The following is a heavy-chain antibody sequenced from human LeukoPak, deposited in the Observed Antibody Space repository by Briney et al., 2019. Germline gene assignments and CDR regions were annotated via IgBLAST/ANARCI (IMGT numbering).Heavy chain of an antibody. CDR2: ISGSGGST. D-gene: IGHD2-15*01. J-gene: IGHJ4*02. Sequence: GGSLRLSCAASGFTFSSYARSWIRQAPGKGLEWVSGISGSGGSTYYADSVKGRFTISRDNSKNTLYVQMNSLRVEDTAVYFCAKDPPMGHCSGGSCYPDSWGQGTLVTVSS. CDR1: GFTFSSYA. V-gene: IGHV3-23*01. CDR3: AKDPPMGHCSGGSCYPDS.